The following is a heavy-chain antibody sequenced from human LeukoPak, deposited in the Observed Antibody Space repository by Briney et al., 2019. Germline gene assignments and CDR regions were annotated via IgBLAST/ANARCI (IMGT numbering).Heavy chain of an antibody. D-gene: IGHD1-20*01. V-gene: IGHV4-59*01. CDR2: IYYTGST. J-gene: IGHJ6*03. Sequence: SETLSLTCTVSGGSISTYYWSWVRQPPGKGLEWIGYIYYTGSTSYNPSLKSRVTMSLDASKNQFSLELNSVTPADTAVYYCARVQAITGTIGYYYYYMDVWGKGTTVTISS. CDR1: GGSISTYY. CDR3: ARVQAITGTIGYYYYYMDV.